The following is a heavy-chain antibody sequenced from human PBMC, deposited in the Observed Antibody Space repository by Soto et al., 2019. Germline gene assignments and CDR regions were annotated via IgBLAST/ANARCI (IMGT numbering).Heavy chain of an antibody. V-gene: IGHV3-15*01. Sequence: GSLRLSCAASGFTFSVAWMSWVRQAPGKGLEWVGRIKSKTDGGTTDYAAPVKDRFTISRDDSKNTLYLQMNSLKTEDTAVYYCTTGGVVVVAGEPYYYYYMDVWGKGTTVTVSS. CDR1: GFTFSVAW. J-gene: IGHJ6*03. CDR3: TTGGVVVVAGEPYYYYYMDV. D-gene: IGHD2-15*01. CDR2: IKSKTDGGTT.